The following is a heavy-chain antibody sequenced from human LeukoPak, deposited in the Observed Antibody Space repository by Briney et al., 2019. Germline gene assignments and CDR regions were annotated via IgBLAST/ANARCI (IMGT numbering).Heavy chain of an antibody. CDR2: IIPIFGTA. CDR3: ARGFIPTTQSSGWYS. Sequence: SVKVSCKASGGTFISYAISWVRQAPGQGLEWMGGIIPIFGTANYAQKFQGRVTITADESTSTAYMELSSLRSEDTAVYYCARGFIPTTQSSGWYSWGQGTLVTVSS. CDR1: GGTFISYA. J-gene: IGHJ4*02. V-gene: IGHV1-69*13. D-gene: IGHD6-19*01.